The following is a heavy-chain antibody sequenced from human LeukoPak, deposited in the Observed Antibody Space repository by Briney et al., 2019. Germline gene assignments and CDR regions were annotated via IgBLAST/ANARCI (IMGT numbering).Heavy chain of an antibody. Sequence: GWSLRLSCAASGFTFSSYAMSWVRQAPGRGLDWVSGISGSGGSTYYADSVKGRFTISRDSSKNTLFLQMNNLRAEDTAVYYCAKVAVAGKKYYFDDWGQGTLVTVSS. J-gene: IGHJ4*02. CDR2: ISGSGGST. CDR1: GFTFSSYA. CDR3: AKVAVAGKKYYFDD. D-gene: IGHD6-19*01. V-gene: IGHV3-23*01.